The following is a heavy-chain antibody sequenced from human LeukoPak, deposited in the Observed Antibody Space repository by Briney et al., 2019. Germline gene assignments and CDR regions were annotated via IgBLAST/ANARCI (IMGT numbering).Heavy chain of an antibody. CDR1: GGSISSYY. Sequence: SETLSLTCTVSGGSISSYYWSWIRQPPGKGLEWIGYTYYSGSTNYNPSLKSRVIISVDTSKNQFSLKLSSVTAADTAVYYCARSYSGSFLYWGQGSLVTVSS. J-gene: IGHJ1*01. V-gene: IGHV4-59*01. CDR3: ARSYSGSFLY. D-gene: IGHD1-26*01. CDR2: TYYSGST.